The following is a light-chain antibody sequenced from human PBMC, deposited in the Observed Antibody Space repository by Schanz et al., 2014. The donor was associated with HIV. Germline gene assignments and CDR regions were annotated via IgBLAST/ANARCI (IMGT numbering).Light chain of an antibody. CDR1: SSDVGSYNL. Sequence: QSVLTQPASISGSPGQSITISCTGTSSDVGSYNLVSWYQQHPGKAPKLMIYEVTRRPSGLSNRFSGSKSGNTASLTISGLQAEDEADYYCFSYAGSSTYVVFGGGTKLTVL. V-gene: IGLV2-23*02. CDR3: FSYAGSSTYVV. J-gene: IGLJ2*01. CDR2: EVT.